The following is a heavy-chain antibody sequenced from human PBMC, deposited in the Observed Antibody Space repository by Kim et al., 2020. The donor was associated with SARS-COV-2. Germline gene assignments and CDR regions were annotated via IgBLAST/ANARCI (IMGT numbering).Heavy chain of an antibody. D-gene: IGHD6-19*01. CDR2: ISNNANEI. V-gene: IGHV3-48*03. Sequence: GGSLRLSCAASGFTFSNYEMNWVRQAPGKGLEWVSYISNNANEIHYADSVKGRFTISRDNAKNSLYLQMNNLRAEDTAVYFCAGKYSSGWYIAGLDYWGQGTLVTVSS. CDR3: AGKYSSGWYIAGLDY. CDR1: GFTFSNYE. J-gene: IGHJ4*02.